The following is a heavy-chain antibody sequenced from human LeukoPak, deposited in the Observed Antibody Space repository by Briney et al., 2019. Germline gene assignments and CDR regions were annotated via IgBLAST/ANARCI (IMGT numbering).Heavy chain of an antibody. V-gene: IGHV4-39*07. CDR1: GGSISSSSYY. D-gene: IGHD3-10*01. J-gene: IGHJ6*03. CDR3: ARRGYYYYYMDV. CDR2: IYHSGST. Sequence: SETLSLTCTVSGGSISSSSYYWGWIRQPPGKGLEWIGSIYHSGSTYYNPSLKSRVTISVDTSKNQFSLKLSSVTAADTAVYYCARRGYYYYYMDVWGKGTTVTVSS.